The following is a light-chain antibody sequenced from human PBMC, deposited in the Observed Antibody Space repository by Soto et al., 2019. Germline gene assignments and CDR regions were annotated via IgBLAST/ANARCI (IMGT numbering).Light chain of an antibody. CDR3: MQGTHWPPT. CDR1: QSLVYSDGNTY. V-gene: IGKV2-30*01. J-gene: IGKJ1*01. Sequence: DVVMTQSPLSLPVTLGQPASISCRSSQSLVYSDGNTYLNWFQQRPGQSPRRLIYKVSNRDSGVPDRFSGSGSGTDFTLKISRVEAEDGGVYYCMQGTHWPPTFGQGTKVDI. CDR2: KVS.